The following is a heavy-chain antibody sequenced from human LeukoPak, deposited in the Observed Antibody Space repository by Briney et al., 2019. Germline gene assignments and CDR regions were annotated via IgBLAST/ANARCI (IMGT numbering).Heavy chain of an antibody. CDR1: GFTFNTYW. CDR3: ATPGSNWYGPFDP. V-gene: IGHV3-7*01. D-gene: IGHD1-26*01. Sequence: GGSLRRSCAASGFTFNTYWMTWVRPAPGKGLEWVANINQDGGAKYYVDSVKGRFTISRDNAKNSLYLQMNSLRVDDTAVYYCATPGSNWYGPFDPWGQGTLVTVSS. CDR2: INQDGGAK. J-gene: IGHJ5*01.